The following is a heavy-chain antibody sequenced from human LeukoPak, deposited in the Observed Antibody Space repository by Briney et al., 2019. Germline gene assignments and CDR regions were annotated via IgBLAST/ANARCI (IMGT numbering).Heavy chain of an antibody. CDR3: AKESTGSSPDY. V-gene: IGHV3-23*01. J-gene: IGHJ4*02. Sequence: GGSLRLSCAASGFTFSNYGMSWLRQAPGKGPEWVSAITGSGDDAYYADSVHGRFTMSRDNSKSTLYLQMNSLRVEDTALYYCAKESTGSSPDYWGQGTLVTVSS. CDR2: ITGSGDDA. CDR1: GFTFSNYG. D-gene: IGHD1-26*01.